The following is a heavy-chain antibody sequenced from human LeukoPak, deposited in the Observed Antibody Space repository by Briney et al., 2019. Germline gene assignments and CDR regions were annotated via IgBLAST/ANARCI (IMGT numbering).Heavy chain of an antibody. Sequence: PSETLSLTCTVSGGSISNYYWSWIRQPPGRGLEWIGYVYSSGSTNYNPSLKSRVTLSVDTSKNQLSMKLSFVTAPDTAVYYCARGPTRYYFDYWGQGTLVTVSS. J-gene: IGHJ4*02. CDR3: ARGPTRYYFDY. V-gene: IGHV4-59*01. CDR2: VYSSGST. CDR1: GGSISNYY.